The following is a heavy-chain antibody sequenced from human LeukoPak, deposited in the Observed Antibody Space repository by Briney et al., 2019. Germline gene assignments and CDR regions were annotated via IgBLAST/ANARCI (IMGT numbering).Heavy chain of an antibody. CDR1: GFTFSSYS. CDR2: ISSSSSYI. CDR3: ARDWAYGDSPPFH. V-gene: IGHV3-21*01. J-gene: IGHJ4*02. D-gene: IGHD4-17*01. Sequence: GGSLRLSCAASGFTFSSYSMNWVRQAPGKGLEWVSSISSSSSYIYYGDSVKGRFTISRDNTKSSLFLQMNSLRAEDTAVYYCARDWAYGDSPPFHWGQGTLVTVSS.